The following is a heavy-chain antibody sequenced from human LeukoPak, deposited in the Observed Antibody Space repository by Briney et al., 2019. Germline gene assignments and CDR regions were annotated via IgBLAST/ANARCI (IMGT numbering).Heavy chain of an antibody. D-gene: IGHD6-13*01. J-gene: IGHJ4*02. CDR2: ISFDGSNE. V-gene: IGHV3-30*18. CDR3: AKDDSSSWLFDY. CDR1: GFTFGSYG. Sequence: GGSLRLSCAASGFTFGSYGMHWVRQAPGKGLEWVALISFDGSNENYADSVKGRFTISRDNSKNTLYLQMNSLRAEDTAVYYCAKDDSSSWLFDYWGQGTLVTVSS.